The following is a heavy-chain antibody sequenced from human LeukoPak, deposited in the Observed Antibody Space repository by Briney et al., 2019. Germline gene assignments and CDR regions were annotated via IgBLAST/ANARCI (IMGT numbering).Heavy chain of an antibody. CDR3: AGEGGDGYNPASNFDY. J-gene: IGHJ4*02. CDR2: IYTSGST. V-gene: IGHV4-61*02. Sequence: SETLSLTCTVSGGSISSGSHYWSWIRQPAGKGLEWIGRIYTSGSTNYNPSLKSRVTISVDTSENQFSLKLSSVTAADTAVYYCAGEGGDGYNPASNFDYWGQGTLVTVSS. D-gene: IGHD5-24*01. CDR1: GGSISSGSHY.